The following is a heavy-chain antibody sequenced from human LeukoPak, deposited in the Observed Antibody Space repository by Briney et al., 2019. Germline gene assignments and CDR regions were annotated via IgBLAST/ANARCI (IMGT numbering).Heavy chain of an antibody. CDR3: ARDAYYYDSSGYYTLESFDY. J-gene: IGHJ4*02. D-gene: IGHD3-22*01. Sequence: SQTLSLTCTVSGGSISSGSYYWSWIRQPAGKGLEWIGRIYTSGSTYYNPSLKSRVTISVDTSKNQFSLKLSSVTAADTAVYYCARDAYYYDSSGYYTLESFDYWGQGTLVTVSS. V-gene: IGHV4-61*02. CDR1: GGSISSGSYY. CDR2: IYTSGST.